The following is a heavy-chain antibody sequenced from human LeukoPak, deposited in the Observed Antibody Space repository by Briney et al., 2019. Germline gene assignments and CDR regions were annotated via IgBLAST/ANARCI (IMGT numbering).Heavy chain of an antibody. J-gene: IGHJ4*02. Sequence: PGGSLRLSCVASGFTLSTYWMTWVRQAPGKGLEWVANIKPDGSGKYFVDSVRGRFTISRDNVKNSLYLQMNSLRDEDTAVYYCARLEYYYVSGNYYKLFDYWGQGTLVTVCS. CDR2: IKPDGSGK. CDR3: ARLEYYYVSGNYYKLFDY. D-gene: IGHD3-10*01. CDR1: GFTLSTYW. V-gene: IGHV3-7*01.